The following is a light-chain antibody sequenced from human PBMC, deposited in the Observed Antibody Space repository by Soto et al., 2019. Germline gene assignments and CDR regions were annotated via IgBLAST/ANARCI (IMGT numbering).Light chain of an antibody. Sequence: DIQMTQSPSSLSASVGDRVTITCRASQSIRSYLNWYQQKPGKAPKVLIYTAYTLQSGVPSRFSGSGSGTDFTLTISSLQPEDFATYYCQQSYSAPSTFGQGTNLEIK. V-gene: IGKV1-39*01. CDR3: QQSYSAPST. J-gene: IGKJ2*01. CDR2: TAY. CDR1: QSIRSY.